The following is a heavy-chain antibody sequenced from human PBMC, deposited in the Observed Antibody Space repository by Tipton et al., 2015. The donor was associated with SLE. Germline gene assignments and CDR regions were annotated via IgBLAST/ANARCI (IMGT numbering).Heavy chain of an antibody. CDR2: ISYDGSNK. D-gene: IGHD3-10*01. V-gene: IGHV3-30*04. Sequence: SLRLSCVASGFTFQNYAMHWVRQAPGKGLEWVAVISYDGSNKYYADSVKGRFTISRDNSKNTLYLQMNSLRAEDTAVYYCARKGLLWFRELSGFDPWGQGTLVTVSS. CDR1: GFTFQNYA. J-gene: IGHJ5*02. CDR3: ARKGLLWFRELSGFDP.